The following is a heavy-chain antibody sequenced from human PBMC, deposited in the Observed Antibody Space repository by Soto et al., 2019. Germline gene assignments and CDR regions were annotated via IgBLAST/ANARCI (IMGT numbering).Heavy chain of an antibody. V-gene: IGHV1-2*04. CDR3: ARVQANYYYYGMDV. CDR2: INPNSGGT. Sequence: QVQLVQSGAEVKKPGASVKVSCKASGYTFTGYYMHWVRQAPGQGLEWMGWINPNSGGTNYAQKFQGWVTMPRDTSISTAYMELSRLRSDDTAVYYCARVQANYYYYGMDVWGQGTTVTVSS. CDR1: GYTFTGYY. J-gene: IGHJ6*02.